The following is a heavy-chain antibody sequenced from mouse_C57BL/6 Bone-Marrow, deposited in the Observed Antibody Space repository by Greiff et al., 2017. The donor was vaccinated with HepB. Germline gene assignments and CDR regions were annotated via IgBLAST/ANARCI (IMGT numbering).Heavy chain of an antibody. V-gene: IGHV5-4*01. Sequence: EVHLVESGGGLVKPGGSLKLSCAASGFTFSSYAMSWVRQTPEKWLEWVATISDGGSYTYYPDNVKGRFTISRDNAKNNLYLQMSHLKSEDTAMYYCANIYDGYYDWYFDVWGTGTTVTVSS. CDR1: GFTFSSYA. CDR2: ISDGGSYT. D-gene: IGHD2-3*01. CDR3: ANIYDGYYDWYFDV. J-gene: IGHJ1*03.